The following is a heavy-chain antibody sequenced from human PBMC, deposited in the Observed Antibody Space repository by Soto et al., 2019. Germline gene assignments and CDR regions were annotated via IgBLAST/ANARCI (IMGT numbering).Heavy chain of an antibody. V-gene: IGHV3-73*01. CDR3: ARGVYPFWSGHPKGLDY. CDR1: GFTFSGYT. CDR2: IGSKANNYAA. J-gene: IGHJ4*02. D-gene: IGHD3-3*01. Sequence: GGSLRLSCAASGFTFSGYTLHWVRQASGKGLEWVGRIGSKANNYAAAYAVSLKGRFTISRDDSRNTAYLQMSSLKTEDTAVYYCARGVYPFWSGHPKGLDYWGQGTVVTVSS.